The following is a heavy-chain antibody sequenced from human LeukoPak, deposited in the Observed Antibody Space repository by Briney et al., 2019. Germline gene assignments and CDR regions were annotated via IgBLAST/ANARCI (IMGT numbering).Heavy chain of an antibody. V-gene: IGHV1-46*01. Sequence: GASVKVSCKASGYTFTSYYMHWVRQAPGQGLEWMGIINPSGGSTSYAQKFQGRVTMTEDTSTDTAYMELSSLRSEDTAVYYCARDLIGIAAAPFWGQGTMVTVSS. J-gene: IGHJ3*01. CDR3: ARDLIGIAAAPF. CDR2: INPSGGST. D-gene: IGHD6-13*01. CDR1: GYTFTSYY.